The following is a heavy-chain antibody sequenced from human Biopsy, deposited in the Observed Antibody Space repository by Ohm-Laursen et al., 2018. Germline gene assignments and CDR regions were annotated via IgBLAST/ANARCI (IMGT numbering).Heavy chain of an antibody. CDR3: ARDRMVTIITLVRADTFDI. Sequence: ATVKISCNASGYTFTDYSLHWVRQAPGQGLEWMGWVNPNSGATNYAQKFQGRVTMTSDTSISTAYIELRRLISDDTAVYFCARDRMVTIITLVRADTFDIWGQGTLVSASS. CDR1: GYTFTDYS. V-gene: IGHV1-2*02. D-gene: IGHD3-10*01. CDR2: VNPNSGAT. J-gene: IGHJ3*02.